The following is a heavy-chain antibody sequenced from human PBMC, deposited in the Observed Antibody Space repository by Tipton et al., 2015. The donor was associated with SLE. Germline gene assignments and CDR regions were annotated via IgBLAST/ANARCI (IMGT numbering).Heavy chain of an antibody. Sequence: TLSLTCTVSGGSISSSSYYWGWIRQPPGKGLEWIGSIYYSGSTYYNPSLKSRVTISVDTSKNQFSLKLSSVTAADTAVHYCARLGGYCSGGSCYADYWGQGTLVTVSS. CDR2: IYYSGST. V-gene: IGHV4-39*01. D-gene: IGHD2-15*01. CDR3: ARLGGYCSGGSCYADY. J-gene: IGHJ4*02. CDR1: GGSISSSSYY.